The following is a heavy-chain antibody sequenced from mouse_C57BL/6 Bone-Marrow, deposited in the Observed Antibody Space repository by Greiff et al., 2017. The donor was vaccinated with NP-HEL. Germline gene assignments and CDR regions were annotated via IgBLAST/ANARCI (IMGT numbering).Heavy chain of an antibody. D-gene: IGHD3-3*01. Sequence: VQLQQSGAELVKPGASVKLSCKASGYTFTSYWMQWVKQRPGQGLEWIGEIDPSDSYTNYNQKFKGKATLTVDTSSSTAYMQLSSLTSEDSAVYYCARKGTEWFAYWGQGTLVTVSA. J-gene: IGHJ3*01. V-gene: IGHV1-50*01. CDR1: GYTFTSYW. CDR3: ARKGTEWFAY. CDR2: IDPSDSYT.